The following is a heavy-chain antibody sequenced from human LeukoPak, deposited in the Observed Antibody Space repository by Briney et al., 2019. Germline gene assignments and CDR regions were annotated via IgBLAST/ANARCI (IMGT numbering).Heavy chain of an antibody. CDR3: AGYHWNSGVVY. CDR1: GFTFSDYA. J-gene: IGHJ4*02. Sequence: PGGSLRLSCAASGFTFSDYAMSWIRQAPGQGLEWVSYISRSGDTIDYADSVKGRFSNSRDNAKNSLYLQMNSLRAEDTAVYYCAGYHWNSGVVYWGQGTLVTVSS. V-gene: IGHV3-11*01. D-gene: IGHD1-7*01. CDR2: ISRSGDTI.